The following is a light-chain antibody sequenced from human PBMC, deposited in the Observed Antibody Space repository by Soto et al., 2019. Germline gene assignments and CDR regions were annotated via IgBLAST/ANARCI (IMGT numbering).Light chain of an antibody. J-gene: IGLJ1*01. CDR1: SSDVGGNDY. CDR3: SSYSISTAYL. V-gene: IGLV2-14*01. CDR2: EVN. Sequence: QSVLTQPASVSGSPGQSITISCTGTSSDVGGNDYVSWYQLHPGKAPKLMVFEVNNRPSGVSYRFSGSKSGNTASLTISGLQAEDEADYFCSSYSISTAYLFGTGTKDTVL.